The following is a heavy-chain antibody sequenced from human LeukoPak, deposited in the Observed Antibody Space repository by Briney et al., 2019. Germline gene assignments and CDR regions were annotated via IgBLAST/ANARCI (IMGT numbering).Heavy chain of an antibody. CDR2: INSDGSST. CDR3: ARRPPQYNWNDLDYYYYMDV. D-gene: IGHD1-1*01. Sequence: PGGSLRLSWAASGFTFSSYWMHWVRQAPGKGLVWVSRINSDGSSTSYADSVKGRFTISRDNAKNTLYLQMNSLRAEDTALYYCARRPPQYNWNDLDYYYYMDVWGKGTTVTVSS. J-gene: IGHJ6*03. CDR1: GFTFSSYW. V-gene: IGHV3-74*01.